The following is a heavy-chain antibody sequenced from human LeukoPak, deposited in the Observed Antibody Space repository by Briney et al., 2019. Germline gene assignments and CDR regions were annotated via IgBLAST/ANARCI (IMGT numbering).Heavy chain of an antibody. V-gene: IGHV3-73*01. CDR3: TRLGAVEMATIIGY. Sequence: PGGSLRLSCAASGFTFSGSAMQWVRQASGKGLEWVGRIRSKANSYATAYAASVKGRFTISRDDSKNTAYLQMNSLKTEDTAVYYCTRLGAVEMATIIGYWGQGTLVTVSS. D-gene: IGHD5-24*01. J-gene: IGHJ4*02. CDR2: IRSKANSYAT. CDR1: GFTFSGSA.